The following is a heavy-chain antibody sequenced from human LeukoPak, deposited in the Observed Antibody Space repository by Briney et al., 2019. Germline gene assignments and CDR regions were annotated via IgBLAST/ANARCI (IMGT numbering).Heavy chain of an antibody. J-gene: IGHJ4*02. CDR3: ARDNGGKFDY. V-gene: IGHV4-59*01. Sequence: PSETLSLTCTVSGGSISSYYWSWIRQPPGKGLEWIGYIYYSGSTNYNPSLKSRVTISVDTSKNQFSLKLSSVTAADTAVYYCARDNGGKFDYWGQGTLVTVSS. CDR1: GGSISSYY. CDR2: IYYSGST. D-gene: IGHD3-16*01.